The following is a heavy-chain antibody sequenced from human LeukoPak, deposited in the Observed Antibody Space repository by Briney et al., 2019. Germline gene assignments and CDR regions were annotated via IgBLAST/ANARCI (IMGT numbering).Heavy chain of an antibody. Sequence: SVKVSCKASGGTFSSYAISWVRQAPGQGLEWMGRIIPILGIANYAQKFQGRVTMTRNTSISTAYMELSSLRSEDTAVYYCARDDSSGPYNWFDPWGQGTLVTVSS. V-gene: IGHV1-69*04. D-gene: IGHD3-22*01. CDR3: ARDDSSGPYNWFDP. J-gene: IGHJ5*02. CDR1: GGTFSSYA. CDR2: IIPILGIA.